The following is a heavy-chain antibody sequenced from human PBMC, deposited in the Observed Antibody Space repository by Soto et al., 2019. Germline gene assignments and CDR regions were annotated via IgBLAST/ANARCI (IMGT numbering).Heavy chain of an antibody. Sequence: SETLSLTCAVYGGSFSGYYWSWIRQPPGKGLEWIGEINHSGSTNYNPSLKSRVTISVDTSKNQFSLKLSSVTAADTAVYYCARGFRVVAHNWFDPWGQGTLVTVSS. J-gene: IGHJ5*02. CDR2: INHSGST. V-gene: IGHV4-34*01. D-gene: IGHD2-15*01. CDR1: GGSFSGYY. CDR3: ARGFRVVAHNWFDP.